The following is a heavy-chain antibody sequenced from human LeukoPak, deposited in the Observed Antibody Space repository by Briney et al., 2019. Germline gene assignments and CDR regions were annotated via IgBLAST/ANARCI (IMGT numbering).Heavy chain of an antibody. D-gene: IGHD6-13*01. V-gene: IGHV4-61*05. Sequence: PSETLSLTCTVSGGSISSSSYYWGWIRQPPGKGLEWIGYIYYSGSTNYNPSLKSRVTISVDTSKNQFSPKLSSVTAADTAVYYCARLGDSSSWFRFNDYWGQGTLVTVSS. CDR2: IYYSGST. J-gene: IGHJ4*02. CDR3: ARLGDSSSWFRFNDY. CDR1: GGSISSSSYY.